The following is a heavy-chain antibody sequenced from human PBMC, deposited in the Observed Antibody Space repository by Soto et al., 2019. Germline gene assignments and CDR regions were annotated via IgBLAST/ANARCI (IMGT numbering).Heavy chain of an antibody. J-gene: IGHJ3*01. Sequence: QVQLIQSEAEVKKPGSSVRVSCTASGGIFGSHGFSWVRQAPGQRLEWVGGFIPIFRTLTYTEKFQARVRIAAEESTNTVYLELSSLTSEDTAVYYCVRDRRIYYSDPHDEFVASDYEVWGQGTMVSVSS. D-gene: IGHD3-22*01. CDR3: VRDRRIYYSDPHDEFVASDYEV. CDR2: FIPIFRTL. CDR1: GGIFGSHG. V-gene: IGHV1-69*01.